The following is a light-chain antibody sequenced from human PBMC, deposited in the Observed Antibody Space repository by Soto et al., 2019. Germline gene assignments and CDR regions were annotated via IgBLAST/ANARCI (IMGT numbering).Light chain of an antibody. CDR1: SSGVGGYNY. CDR2: EVS. V-gene: IGLV2-14*01. J-gene: IGLJ2*01. CDR3: SSYTSSSTLV. Sequence: SALTQPASVSGSPGQSITISCTGTSSGVGGYNYVSWYQQHPGKAPKLMIYEVSNRPSGVSNRFSGSKSGNTASLTISGLQAEDEADYYYSSYTSSSTLVFGGGTKLTVL.